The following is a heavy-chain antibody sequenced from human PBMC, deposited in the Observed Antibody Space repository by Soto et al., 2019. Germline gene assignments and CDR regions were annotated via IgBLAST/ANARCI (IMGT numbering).Heavy chain of an antibody. Sequence: SETLSLTCAVYGGSFSGYYWSWIRQPPGKGLEWIGEINHSGSTNYNPSLKSRVTISVDTSKNQFSLKLSSVTAADTAVYYCARGGVMPGKRQWLGQRGWFDPWGQGTLVTVSS. J-gene: IGHJ5*02. V-gene: IGHV4-34*01. CDR1: GGSFSGYY. CDR3: ARGGVMPGKRQWLGQRGWFDP. CDR2: INHSGST. D-gene: IGHD6-19*01.